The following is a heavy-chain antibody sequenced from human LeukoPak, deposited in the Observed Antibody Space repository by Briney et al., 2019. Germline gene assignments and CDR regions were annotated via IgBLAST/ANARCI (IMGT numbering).Heavy chain of an antibody. V-gene: IGHV3-53*01. D-gene: IGHD2-15*01. CDR1: GFTVSPNY. CDR3: ASASCSGSSCYSGYFDY. CDR2: IYRGGST. Sequence: PGGSLRLSCEVFGFTVSPNYMGWVRQAPGKGLEWVSVIYRGGSTYYADSVRDRFIISRDNSKNTLYLQMNSLRAEDTAVYYCASASCSGSSCYSGYFDYWGQGTLVTVSS. J-gene: IGHJ4*02.